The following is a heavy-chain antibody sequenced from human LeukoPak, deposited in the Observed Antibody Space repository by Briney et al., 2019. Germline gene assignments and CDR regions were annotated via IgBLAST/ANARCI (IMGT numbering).Heavy chain of an antibody. Sequence: GGSLRLSCAASGFTFSSYGMYWVRQAPGRGLEWVAVISYDGSNKYYADSVKGRLTISRDNSKNTLYLQMNSLRAEDTAVYYCAKQIYYYYDSSGYSPFDYWGQGTLVTVSS. J-gene: IGHJ4*02. CDR3: AKQIYYYYDSSGYSPFDY. D-gene: IGHD3-22*01. V-gene: IGHV3-30*18. CDR1: GFTFSSYG. CDR2: ISYDGSNK.